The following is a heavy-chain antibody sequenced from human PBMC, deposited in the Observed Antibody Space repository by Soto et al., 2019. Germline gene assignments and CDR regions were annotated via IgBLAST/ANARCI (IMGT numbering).Heavy chain of an antibody. J-gene: IGHJ3*02. Sequence: ASVKVSCKAPGYTFTSYGISWVRQAPGQGLEWMGWISAYNGNTNYAQKPQGRVTMTTDTSTSTAYMEPRSLRSDDTAVYYCARDLGIVVVPAAHDAFDIWGQGTMVTISS. V-gene: IGHV1-18*01. CDR1: GYTFTSYG. CDR3: ARDLGIVVVPAAHDAFDI. CDR2: ISAYNGNT. D-gene: IGHD2-2*01.